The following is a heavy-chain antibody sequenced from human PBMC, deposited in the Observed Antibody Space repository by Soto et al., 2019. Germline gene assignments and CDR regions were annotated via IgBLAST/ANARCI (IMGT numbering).Heavy chain of an antibody. CDR3: ASQKILEYSSSPTLSY. CDR2: INHSGST. D-gene: IGHD6-6*01. J-gene: IGHJ4*02. Sequence: PSETLSLTCAVYGGSFSGYYWSWIRQPPGKGLEWIGEINHSGSTNYNPSLKSRVTISVDTSKNQFSLKLSSVTAADTAVYYCASQKILEYSSSPTLSYWGQETLVTVSS. V-gene: IGHV4-34*01. CDR1: GGSFSGYY.